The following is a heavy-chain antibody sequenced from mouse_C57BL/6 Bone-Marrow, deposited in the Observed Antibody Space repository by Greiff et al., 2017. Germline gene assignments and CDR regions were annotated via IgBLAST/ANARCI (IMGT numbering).Heavy chain of an antibody. V-gene: IGHV5-15*01. CDR3: ARGYGSSYGFAY. CDR1: GFTFSDYG. D-gene: IGHD1-1*01. J-gene: IGHJ3*01. Sequence: EVMLVESGGGLVQPGGSLKLSCAASGFTFSDYGMAWVRQAPRKGPEWVAFISNLAYSIYYADTVTGRFTISRENAKNTLYLEMSSLRSEDTAMYYCARGYGSSYGFAYWGQGTLVTVSA. CDR2: ISNLAYSI.